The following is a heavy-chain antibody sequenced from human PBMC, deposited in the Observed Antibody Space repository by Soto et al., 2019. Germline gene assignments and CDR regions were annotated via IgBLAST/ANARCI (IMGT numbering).Heavy chain of an antibody. CDR3: ARVPGP. V-gene: IGHV4-34*01. CDR1: GGSFSGYY. Sequence: XEXXXLTCAVYGGSFSGYYWSWIRQPPGKGLEWIGEINHSGSTNYNPSLKSRVTISVDTSKNQFSLKLSSVTAADTAVYYCARVPGPWGQGTLVTVSS. J-gene: IGHJ5*02. CDR2: INHSGST.